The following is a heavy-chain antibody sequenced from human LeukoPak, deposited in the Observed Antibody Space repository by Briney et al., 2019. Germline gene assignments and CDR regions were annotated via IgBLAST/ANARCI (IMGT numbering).Heavy chain of an antibody. Sequence: PSETLSLTCAVYGGSFSGYYWSWIRQPPGKGLEWIGEINHSGSTNYNPSLKSRVTISVDTSKNQFSLKLSSVTAADTAVYYCARGSSQTGTTLPWGQGTLVTVSS. CDR1: GGSFSGYY. V-gene: IGHV4-34*01. CDR2: INHSGST. CDR3: ARGSSQTGTTLP. J-gene: IGHJ5*02. D-gene: IGHD1-7*01.